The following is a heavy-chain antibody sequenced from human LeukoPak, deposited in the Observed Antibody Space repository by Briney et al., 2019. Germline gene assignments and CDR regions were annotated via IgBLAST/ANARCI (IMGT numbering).Heavy chain of an antibody. CDR3: ARERGEVMFGGYYPSAFDI. CDR2: IYKSGIT. Sequence: SETLSLTCTVSGDSISYYYWSWIRQPPGKGLEWIGYIYKSGITNYNPSLKSRVTISVDTSKNQFSLKLSSVTAADTAVYYCARERGEVMFGGYYPSAFDIWGQGTMVTVSS. CDR1: GDSISYYY. J-gene: IGHJ3*02. V-gene: IGHV4-4*08. D-gene: IGHD3-22*01.